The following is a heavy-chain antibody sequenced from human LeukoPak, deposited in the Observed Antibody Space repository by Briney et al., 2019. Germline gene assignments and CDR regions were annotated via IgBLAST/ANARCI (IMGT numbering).Heavy chain of an antibody. Sequence: GGSLRLSCAASGFTFSDYYMAWIRQAPGRGLECVSYISGSTTYTNYADSVNGRFTISRDNAKNSLYLQMNSLRAEDTAVYYCARSSGYSNLDYWGQGTLVTVSS. V-gene: IGHV3-11*06. CDR2: ISGSTTYT. D-gene: IGHD4-11*01. CDR3: ARSSGYSNLDY. J-gene: IGHJ4*02. CDR1: GFTFSDYY.